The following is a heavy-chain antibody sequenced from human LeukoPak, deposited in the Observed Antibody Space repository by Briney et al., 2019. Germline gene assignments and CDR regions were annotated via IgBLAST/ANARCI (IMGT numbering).Heavy chain of an antibody. CDR1: GFTVSSNY. J-gene: IGHJ3*02. CDR2: IYSGGST. Sequence: GESLRLSCAASGFTVSSNYMSWVRQAPGKGLELVSVIYSGGSTYYADSVKGRFTISRDNSKNTLYLQMNSLRAEDTAVYYCARHRTYGYRWRHDAFDIWGQGTMVTVSS. V-gene: IGHV3-53*01. CDR3: ARHRTYGYRWRHDAFDI. D-gene: IGHD5-18*01.